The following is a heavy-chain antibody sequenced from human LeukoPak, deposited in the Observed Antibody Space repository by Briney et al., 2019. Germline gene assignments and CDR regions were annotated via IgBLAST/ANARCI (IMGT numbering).Heavy chain of an antibody. J-gene: IGHJ3*02. CDR2: IYYSGST. D-gene: IGHD6-6*01. CDR1: GGSISSYY. Sequence: SETLSLTCTVSGGSISSYYWSWIRQPPGKGLEWIGYIYYSGSTNYNPSLKSRVTISVDTSKNRFSLKLSSVTAADTAVYYCAREQQLEDAFDIWGQGTMVTVSS. CDR3: AREQQLEDAFDI. V-gene: IGHV4-59*01.